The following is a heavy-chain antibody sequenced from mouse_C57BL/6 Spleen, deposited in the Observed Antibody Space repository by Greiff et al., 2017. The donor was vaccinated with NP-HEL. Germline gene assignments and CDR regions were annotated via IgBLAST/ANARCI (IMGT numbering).Heavy chain of an antibody. Sequence: EVQLQQSGPELVKPGASVKISCKASGYTFTDYYMNWVKQSHGKSLEWIGDINPNNGGTSYNQKFKGKATLTVDKSSSTAYMELRSLTSEYSAVYYGARSSWDFAYWGQGTLVTVSA. J-gene: IGHJ3*01. CDR3: ARSSWDFAY. D-gene: IGHD4-1*01. V-gene: IGHV1-26*01. CDR1: GYTFTDYY. CDR2: INPNNGGT.